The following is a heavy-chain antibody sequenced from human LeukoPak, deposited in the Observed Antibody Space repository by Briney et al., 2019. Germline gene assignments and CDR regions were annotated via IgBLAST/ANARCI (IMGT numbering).Heavy chain of an antibody. V-gene: IGHV3-73*01. CDR2: IRSKANSYAT. J-gene: IGHJ3*01. D-gene: IGHD3-22*01. CDR3: TRDYYDSSGYP. Sequence: GGSLRLSCAASGFTFSGSAMHWVRQASGQGLEWVGRIRSKANSYATAYAASVKGRFTISRDDSNNTAYLQMNSLKTEDTAVYYCTRDYYDSSGYPWGQGTMVTVSS. CDR1: GFTFSGSA.